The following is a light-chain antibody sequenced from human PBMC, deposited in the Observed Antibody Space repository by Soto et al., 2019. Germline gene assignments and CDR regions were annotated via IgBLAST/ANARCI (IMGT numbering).Light chain of an antibody. V-gene: IGKV3-15*01. J-gene: IGKJ1*01. CDR2: GAS. CDR1: ESVGVN. CDR3: QQYHYWPRL. Sequence: EIVMTQSPVTLSVSLGERATLSCRTSESVGVNLAWFQLKPGQAPRLLIYGASTRAPSVPPRFSGGGSGTEFTLTISSLQSEDLALYFCQQYHYWPRLFGQGTNVEV.